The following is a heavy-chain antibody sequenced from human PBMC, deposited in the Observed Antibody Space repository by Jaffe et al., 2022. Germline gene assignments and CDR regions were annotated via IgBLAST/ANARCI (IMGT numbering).Heavy chain of an antibody. CDR2: ISWDGGST. CDR3: AKGHRDYGDYGGDYYYYMDV. CDR1: GFTFDDYA. Sequence: EVQLVESGGVVVQPGGSLRLSCAASGFTFDDYAMHWVRQAPGKGLEWVSLISWDGGSTYYADSVKGRFTISRDNSKNSLYLQMNSLRAEDTALYYCAKGHRDYGDYGGDYYYYMDVWGKGTTVTVSS. V-gene: IGHV3-43D*04. J-gene: IGHJ6*03. D-gene: IGHD4-17*01.